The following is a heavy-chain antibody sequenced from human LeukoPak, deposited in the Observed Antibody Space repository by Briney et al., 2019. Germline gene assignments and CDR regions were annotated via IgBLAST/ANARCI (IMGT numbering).Heavy chain of an antibody. J-gene: IGHJ3*02. Sequence: SVKVSCKASGGTFSSYAISWVRQAPGQGLEWMGRIIPILGIANYAQKFQGRVTITADKSTSTAYMELSSLRSEDTAVYYCARGEGRWRAFDIWGQGTMVTVSS. CDR3: ARGEGRWRAFDI. CDR1: GGTFSSYA. V-gene: IGHV1-69*04. CDR2: IIPILGIA. D-gene: IGHD2-15*01.